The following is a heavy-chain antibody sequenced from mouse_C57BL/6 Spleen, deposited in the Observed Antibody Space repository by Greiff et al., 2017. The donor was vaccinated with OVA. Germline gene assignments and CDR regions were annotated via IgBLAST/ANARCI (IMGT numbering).Heavy chain of an antibody. Sequence: DVKLQESGPELVKPGDSVKISCKASGYSFTGYFMNWVMQSHGKSLEWIGRINPYNGDTFYNQKFKGKATLTVDKSSSTAHMELRSLTSEDSAVYYCAREATVVAKDWYFDVWGTGTTVTVSS. CDR3: AREATVVAKDWYFDV. CDR1: GYSFTGYF. D-gene: IGHD1-1*01. V-gene: IGHV1-20*01. J-gene: IGHJ1*03. CDR2: INPYNGDT.